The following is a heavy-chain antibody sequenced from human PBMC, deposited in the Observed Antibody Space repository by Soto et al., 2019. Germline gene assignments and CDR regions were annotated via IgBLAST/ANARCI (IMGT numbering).Heavy chain of an antibody. CDR3: ARALTTGYYYYYMDV. Sequence: SSETLSLTCTVSGGSISSGGYYWSWIRQHPGKGLEWIGYIYYSGSTYYNPSLKSRVTISVDTSKNQFSLKLSSVTAADTAVYYCARALTTGYYYYYMDVWGKGTTVTVSS. CDR1: GGSISSGGYY. J-gene: IGHJ6*03. CDR2: IYYSGST. V-gene: IGHV4-31*03. D-gene: IGHD4-17*01.